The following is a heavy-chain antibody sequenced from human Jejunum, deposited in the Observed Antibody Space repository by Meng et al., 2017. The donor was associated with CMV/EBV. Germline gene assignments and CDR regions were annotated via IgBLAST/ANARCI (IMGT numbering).Heavy chain of an antibody. D-gene: IGHD3-10*01. J-gene: IGHJ4*02. CDR2: INGDAGTT. V-gene: IGHV3-74*01. CDR1: GFTFSNYW. Sequence: RLSCAASGFTFSNYWMHWVRQVPGQGPEWVSRINGDAGTTNYVDSVKGRFTISRDNAKNTLSLQISSLRAEDTAVYYCVTGELFFDYWGQGTLVTVSS. CDR3: VTGELFFDY.